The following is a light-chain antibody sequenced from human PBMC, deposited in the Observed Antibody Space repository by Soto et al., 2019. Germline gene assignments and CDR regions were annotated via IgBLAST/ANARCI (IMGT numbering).Light chain of an antibody. J-gene: IGKJ5*01. CDR1: QSVSSY. Sequence: EIVLTQSPGTLSLSPGERATGACMSSQSVSSYLAWYQQKPGQAPRLLIYDASNRATGIPARFSGSGSGTDFTLTIRRLEPEDFATYYCQQYDTSPLTFGQGTRLEIK. V-gene: IGKV3-20*01. CDR3: QQYDTSPLT. CDR2: DAS.